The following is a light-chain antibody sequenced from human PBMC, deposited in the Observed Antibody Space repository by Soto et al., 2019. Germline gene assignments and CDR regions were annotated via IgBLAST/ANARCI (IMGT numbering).Light chain of an antibody. CDR1: QSVRSNY. CDR2: GAS. Sequence: EIVLTQSPGTLSLSPGERATLSCRASQSVRSNYLAWYQQKPGQAPRLLIYGASSRATGIPDRFSGSGSGTDFTLTISRLQPEDFAVYYCHHYGSSPQTFGQGTKVDI. J-gene: IGKJ1*01. V-gene: IGKV3-20*01. CDR3: HHYGSSPQT.